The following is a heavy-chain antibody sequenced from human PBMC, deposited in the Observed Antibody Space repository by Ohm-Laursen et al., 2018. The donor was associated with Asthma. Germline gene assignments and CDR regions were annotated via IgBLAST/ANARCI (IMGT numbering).Heavy chain of an antibody. J-gene: IGHJ1*01. Sequence: SLRLSCAASGYTFSRYSMHWVRQVPGKGLEWVASISTASTFIYYADSVRGRFTTSRDNAKNSVYLQMNSLRAEDTALYYCARIGTEWELPGREYSLHHWGQGTQVTVSS. D-gene: IGHD1-26*01. CDR3: ARIGTEWELPGREYSLHH. V-gene: IGHV3-21*01. CDR2: ISTASTFI. CDR1: GYTFSRYS.